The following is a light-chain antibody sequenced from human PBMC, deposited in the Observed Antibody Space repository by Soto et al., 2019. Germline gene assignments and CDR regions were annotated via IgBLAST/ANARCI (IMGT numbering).Light chain of an antibody. CDR1: STDVGGYDY. CDR3: TAYAGGNNV. V-gene: IGLV2-8*01. J-gene: IGLJ1*01. Sequence: QSVLTQPPSASGSPGQSVTISCTGTSTDVGGYDYVSWYQQHPGKVPKLMIYEVNKRPSGVPDRVSGSKSGNTASLTVSGLQPEDEADYYCTAYAGGNNVFGTGTKLTVL. CDR2: EVN.